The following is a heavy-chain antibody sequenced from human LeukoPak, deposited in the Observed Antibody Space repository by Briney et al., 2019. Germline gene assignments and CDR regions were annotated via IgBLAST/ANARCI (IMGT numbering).Heavy chain of an antibody. CDR3: AKDTVKVTTIRRVPHYMDV. Sequence: GGSLRLSCAASGFTFISYGMHWVRQAPGKGLEWVTFIRYDGSNKYYADSVKGRFIISRDNSKNTLYLQMNSLRAEDTAVYYCAKDTVKVTTIRRVPHYMDVWGKGTTVTVSS. J-gene: IGHJ6*03. V-gene: IGHV3-30*02. D-gene: IGHD5-12*01. CDR1: GFTFISYG. CDR2: IRYDGSNK.